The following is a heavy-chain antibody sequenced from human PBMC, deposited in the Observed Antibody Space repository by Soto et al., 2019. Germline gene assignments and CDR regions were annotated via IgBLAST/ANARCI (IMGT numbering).Heavy chain of an antibody. D-gene: IGHD2-21*02. J-gene: IGHJ5*02. CDR3: AKSTYCAGDCYSTDFEA. CDR1: GVTLSDYA. CDR2: IRLAAGNT. V-gene: IGHV3-23*01. Sequence: DVQLLESGGGLVQPGGSLRLSCAVSGVTLSDYAMSWVRQAPGEGLEWVSSIRLAAGNTHYADSVRGRFTISRDTLKNILYMQMNYLRAEDTALYYCAKSTYCAGDCYSTDFEAWRQGTLVTVS.